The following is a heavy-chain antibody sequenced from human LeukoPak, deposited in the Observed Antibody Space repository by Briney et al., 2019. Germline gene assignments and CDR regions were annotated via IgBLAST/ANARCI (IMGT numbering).Heavy chain of an antibody. CDR2: IYHSGST. V-gene: IGHV4-30-2*01. Sequence: SETLSLTCTVSGGSISSGGYYWSWIRQPPGKGLEWIGYIYHSGSTYYNPSLKSRVTISVDRSKNQFSLKLSSVTAADTAVYYCARGSRYTYRYWFDPWGQGTLVTVSS. CDR3: ARGSRYTYRYWFDP. D-gene: IGHD6-25*01. CDR1: GGSISSGGYY. J-gene: IGHJ5*02.